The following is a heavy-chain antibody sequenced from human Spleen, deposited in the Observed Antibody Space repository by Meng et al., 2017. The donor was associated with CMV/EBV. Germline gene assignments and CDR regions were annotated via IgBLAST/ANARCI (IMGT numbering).Heavy chain of an antibody. D-gene: IGHD3-10*01. V-gene: IGHV4-61*01. Sequence: TLSLTCTVSGGSVCSGSYYWSWIRQPTGKGLEWIGYIYCSGSTDYNPSLKSRVTISVDTSKNQFSLKLSSVTVADTAVYYCARGGLIRGQGTLVTVSS. CDR1: GGSVCSGSYY. CDR3: ARGGLI. CDR2: IYCSGST. J-gene: IGHJ4*02.